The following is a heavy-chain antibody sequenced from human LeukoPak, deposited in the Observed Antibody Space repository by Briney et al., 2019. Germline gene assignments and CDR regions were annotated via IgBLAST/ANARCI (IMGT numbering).Heavy chain of an antibody. D-gene: IGHD3-3*01. CDR1: GFIFTNYF. Sequence: GGSLRLSCAASGFIFTNYFMSWVRQAPGKGLEWVASIKHDGSEKYYVDSVRGRFTISRDNTMNSLYLQMSSLRAEDTAVYYCATNRGWRTSGYYLYYFEYWGQGTLVTYSS. CDR2: IKHDGSEK. J-gene: IGHJ4*02. V-gene: IGHV3-7*01. CDR3: ATNRGWRTSGYYLYYFEY.